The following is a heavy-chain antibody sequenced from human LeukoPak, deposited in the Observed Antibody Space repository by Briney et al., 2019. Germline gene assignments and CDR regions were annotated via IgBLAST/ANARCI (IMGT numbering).Heavy chain of an antibody. V-gene: IGHV1-8*01. CDR1: GYTFTTYD. CDR2: MNPNSGNT. J-gene: IGHJ5*02. Sequence: GASVKVSCKASGYTFTTYDINWVRQATGQGLEWMGWMNPNSGNTGYAQKFQGRVTMTRNTSISTAYMELSSLRSEDTAVYYCARGRGSGHKENWFDPWGQGALVTVSS. D-gene: IGHD6-19*01. CDR3: ARGRGSGHKENWFDP.